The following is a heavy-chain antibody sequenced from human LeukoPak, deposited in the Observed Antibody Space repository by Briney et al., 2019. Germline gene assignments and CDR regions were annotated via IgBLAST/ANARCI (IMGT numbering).Heavy chain of an antibody. Sequence: PGGSLRLSCAASGFTFSSYGMHWVRQAPGKGLEWVAFIRYDGSNKYYADSVKGRFTISRDNSKNTLYLQMNSLRAEDTAVYYCAKRGGSSSSLYYYYYYMDVWGKGTTVTVSS. CDR1: GFTFSSYG. J-gene: IGHJ6*03. CDR2: IRYDGSNK. D-gene: IGHD6-6*01. V-gene: IGHV3-30*02. CDR3: AKRGGSSSSLYYYYYYMDV.